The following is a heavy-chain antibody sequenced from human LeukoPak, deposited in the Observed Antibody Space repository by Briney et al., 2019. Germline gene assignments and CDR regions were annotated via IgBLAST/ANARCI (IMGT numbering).Heavy chain of an antibody. D-gene: IGHD2-8*01. J-gene: IGHJ4*02. V-gene: IGHV3-23*01. CDR2: IRGGGGST. CDR1: GFSFSSFA. Sequence: GGSLRLACAASGFSFSSFAMTWVRQAPGKGLEWVSVIRGGGGSTTYADAVKGRFTISRDNSKNTLYLQMNSLRADDTAVYYCAKMVREFYTISYYFDYWGQGTLVTVSS. CDR3: AKMVREFYTISYYFDY.